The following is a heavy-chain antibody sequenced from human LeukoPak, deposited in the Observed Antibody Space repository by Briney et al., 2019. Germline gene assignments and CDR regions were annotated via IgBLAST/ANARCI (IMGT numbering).Heavy chain of an antibody. D-gene: IGHD3-10*01. Sequence: GGSLRLSCAASGFTFSRYNMDWVRQAPGKGLEWVSSISSSSSYIYYADSVKGRFTISRDNAKNSLSLQMNSLRVEDTAVYYCAKVAKYYYGSETYYFFEHWGQGTPVTASS. CDR1: GFTFSRYN. CDR3: AKVAKYYYGSETYYFFEH. CDR2: ISSSSSYI. J-gene: IGHJ4*02. V-gene: IGHV3-21*01.